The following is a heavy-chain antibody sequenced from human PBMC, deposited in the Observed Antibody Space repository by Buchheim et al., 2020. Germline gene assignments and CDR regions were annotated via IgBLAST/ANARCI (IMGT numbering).Heavy chain of an antibody. V-gene: IGHV1-8*01. CDR3: ATLSTSWTSFDC. CDR1: GYTFNNFD. CDR2: MNPSNGNT. D-gene: IGHD6-13*01. J-gene: IGHJ4*02. Sequence: QAQLMQSGAEVKQPGASVKVSCKASGYTFNNFDINWVRQATGQGLEWMGWMNPSNGNTGFAQKFQGRVTMTRHTSEITAYMELSSLRSDDTAVYFCATLSTSWTSFDCWGQGTL.